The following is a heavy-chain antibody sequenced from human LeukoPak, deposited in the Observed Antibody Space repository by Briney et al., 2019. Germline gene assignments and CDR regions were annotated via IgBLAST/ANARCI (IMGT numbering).Heavy chain of an antibody. CDR3: ARDPHLDSGYDLPDY. V-gene: IGHV1-69*04. CDR2: IIPILGIA. CDR1: GYTFTGYY. D-gene: IGHD5-12*01. Sequence: SVKVSCKASGYTFTGYYMHWVRQAPGQGLEWMGRIIPILGIANYAQKFQGRVTITADKSTSTAYMELSSLRSEDTAVYYCARDPHLDSGYDLPDYWGQGTLVTVSS. J-gene: IGHJ4*02.